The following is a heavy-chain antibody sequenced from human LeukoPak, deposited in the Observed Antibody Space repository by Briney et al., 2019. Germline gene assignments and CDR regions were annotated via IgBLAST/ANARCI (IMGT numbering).Heavy chain of an antibody. Sequence: PGGSLRLSCAASGFTFSTYGMHWVRQAPGKGLEWVAFMRYDGSNEYYADSVKGRFTISRDNSKNTVYLQMNSLRLEDTAMYYCGKNSQPVDQYYFDYWGQGTLVTVSS. D-gene: IGHD2/OR15-2a*01. J-gene: IGHJ4*02. CDR3: GKNSQPVDQYYFDY. CDR1: GFTFSTYG. V-gene: IGHV3-30*02. CDR2: MRYDGSNE.